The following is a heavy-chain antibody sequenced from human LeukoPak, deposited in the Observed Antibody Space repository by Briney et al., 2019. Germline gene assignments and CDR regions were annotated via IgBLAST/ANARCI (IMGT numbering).Heavy chain of an antibody. CDR1: GYSFTSNY. Sequence: AASVNVSCKASGYSFTSNYIHWVRQAPGQGLEWMGIINPSGGSTSYAQKSQGRVTMTRDTSTSTVYMELSSLRSEDTAVYYCAREQIRYSSGWGLGYWGQGTLVTVSS. J-gene: IGHJ4*02. CDR3: AREQIRYSSGWGLGY. V-gene: IGHV1-46*01. CDR2: INPSGGST. D-gene: IGHD6-19*01.